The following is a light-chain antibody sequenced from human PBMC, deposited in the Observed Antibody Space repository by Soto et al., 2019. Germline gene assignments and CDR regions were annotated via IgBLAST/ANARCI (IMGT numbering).Light chain of an antibody. CDR3: QQSNNWPYT. J-gene: IGKJ2*01. CDR1: QTVRDN. V-gene: IGKV3-15*01. CDR2: GAS. Sequence: EIVMTHSPATLSVYPGDRATLSCRASQTVRDNLAWYQQKPGQAPRLLIYGASTRATGIPARFSGSGSGTEFTLTIDSLQSEDFALYFCQQSNNWPYTFGQGTKLEIK.